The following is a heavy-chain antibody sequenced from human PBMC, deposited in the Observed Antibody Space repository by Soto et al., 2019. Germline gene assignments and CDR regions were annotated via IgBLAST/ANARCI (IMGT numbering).Heavy chain of an antibody. CDR2: INSDGSSI. CDR3: ARLPVDTITSLDY. V-gene: IGHV3-74*01. CDR1: GFTFSRYW. D-gene: IGHD3-3*01. Sequence: EVQLVESGGDLVQPGGFLRLSCATSGFTFSRYWMHWVRQVPGKGLVWVSRINSDGSSISYSDSVKGRFTISRDNAKNTLYLQMNSLRVEDTAVYYCARLPVDTITSLDYWGQGTLVTFSS. J-gene: IGHJ4*02.